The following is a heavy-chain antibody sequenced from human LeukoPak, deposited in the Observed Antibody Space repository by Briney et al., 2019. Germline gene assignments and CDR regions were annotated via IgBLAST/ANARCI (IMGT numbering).Heavy chain of an antibody. J-gene: IGHJ4*02. Sequence: PGGSLRLSCAASGFTVSSNYMSWVRQAPGKGLEWVSVTYNGGDTYYADSVKGRFTISRDNSKNTLYLQMNSLRAEDTAVYYCAPSGSEYYFDYWGQGTLVTVSS. CDR3: APSGSEYYFDY. D-gene: IGHD3-3*01. CDR1: GFTVSSNY. V-gene: IGHV3-53*01. CDR2: TYNGGDT.